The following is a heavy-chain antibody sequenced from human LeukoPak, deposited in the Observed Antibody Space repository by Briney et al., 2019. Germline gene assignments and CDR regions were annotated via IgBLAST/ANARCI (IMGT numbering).Heavy chain of an antibody. D-gene: IGHD3-22*01. J-gene: IGHJ3*02. V-gene: IGHV1-18*01. CDR1: GYTFRNYG. CDR3: AKGRVVYYDTTGYRPDDSFDI. Sequence: VASVKVSCKTSGYTFRNYGISWVRQAPGQGLEWMGWISTFNGHTKYTQSLRDRLTLTTDTSTSTIYMELRSLRSDDTAVYYCAKGRVVYYDTTGYRPDDSFDIWGQGTMVTVSS. CDR2: ISTFNGHT.